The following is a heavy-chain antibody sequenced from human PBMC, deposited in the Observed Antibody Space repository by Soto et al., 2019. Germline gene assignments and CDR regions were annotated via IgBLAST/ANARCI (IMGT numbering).Heavy chain of an antibody. J-gene: IGHJ6*02. CDR1: GGTFSSYT. CDR2: IIPTFGTA. D-gene: IGHD2-21*01. V-gene: IGHV1-69*12. Sequence: QVQLVQSGAEVKKPGSSVKVSCKASGGTFSSYTISWVRQAPGQGLEWMGGIIPTFGTADYAQKFQGRVTITADESTSTGYMELSSLRSEDTGLDYCARPSCGAACYYYGMDVWGQGTAVTVSS. CDR3: ARPSCGAACYYYGMDV.